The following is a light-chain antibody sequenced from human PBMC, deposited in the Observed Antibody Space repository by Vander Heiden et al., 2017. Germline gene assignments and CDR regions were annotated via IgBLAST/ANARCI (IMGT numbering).Light chain of an antibody. J-gene: IGKJ1*01. Sequence: DIQMTQSPSTLSASAGDRVTITCRASQSISTWLAWYQQKPGKAPKLLIYKASSLESGVPSRFSGSGSGTEFTLTISSLQPDDFATYYCQLYNDYSWTFGQGTKVEIK. CDR1: QSISTW. CDR2: KAS. CDR3: QLYNDYSWT. V-gene: IGKV1-5*03.